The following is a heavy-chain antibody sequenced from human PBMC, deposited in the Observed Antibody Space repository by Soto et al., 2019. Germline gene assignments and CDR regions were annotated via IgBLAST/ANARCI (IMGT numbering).Heavy chain of an antibody. V-gene: IGHV3-9*01. J-gene: IGHJ1*01. D-gene: IGHD6-13*01. CDR2: INWNSGSI. CDR3: VKDESINWYSGHFRH. Sequence: SLLLSCAASVFTFDDYAMHWVRQVPGKGLEWVSGINWNSGSIGYADSVKGRFAISRDNAKNSLHLQMNSLRAEDTAFYYCVKDESINWYSGHFRHWGQGTMVTVSS. CDR1: VFTFDDYA.